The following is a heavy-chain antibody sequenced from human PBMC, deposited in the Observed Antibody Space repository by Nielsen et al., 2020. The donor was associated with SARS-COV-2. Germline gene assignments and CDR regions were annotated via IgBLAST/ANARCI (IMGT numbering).Heavy chain of an antibody. CDR2: ISSNGGST. Sequence: GESLKISCSASGFTFSSYAMHWVRQAPGKGLEYVSAISSNGGSTYYADSVKGRFTISRDNSKNTLYLQMNSLRAEDTAVYYCAKDGGAALFDYWGQGTLVTVSS. D-gene: IGHD6-25*01. V-gene: IGHV3-64*04. CDR3: AKDGGAALFDY. J-gene: IGHJ4*02. CDR1: GFTFSSYA.